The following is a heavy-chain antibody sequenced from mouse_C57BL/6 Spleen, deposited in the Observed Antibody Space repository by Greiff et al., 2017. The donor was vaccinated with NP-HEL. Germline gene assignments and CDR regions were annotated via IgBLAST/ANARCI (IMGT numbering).Heavy chain of an antibody. D-gene: IGHD2-4*01. J-gene: IGHJ3*01. CDR3: ARHMAYDEYDAFAY. CDR1: GFTFSSYT. CDR2: ISGGGGNT. Sequence: EVQVVESGGGLVKPGGSLKLSCAASGFTFSSYTMSWVRQTPEKRLEWVATISGGGGNTYYPDSVKGRVTISRDNAKNTLYLQMSSLRSEDTALYYVARHMAYDEYDAFAYGGQGTPVTVSA. V-gene: IGHV5-9*01.